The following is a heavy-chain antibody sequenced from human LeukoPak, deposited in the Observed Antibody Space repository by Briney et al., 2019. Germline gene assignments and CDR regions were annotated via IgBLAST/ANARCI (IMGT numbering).Heavy chain of an antibody. Sequence: ASVKVSCKASGYTFTGYYMHWVRQAPGQGLEWMGRINPNSGGTNYAQKFQGRVTMTRDTSISTAYMELSRLRSDDTAVYHCAREGKIFGVVIKGFDYWGQGTLVTVPS. D-gene: IGHD3-3*01. J-gene: IGHJ4*02. CDR1: GYTFTGYY. V-gene: IGHV1-2*06. CDR3: AREGKIFGVVIKGFDY. CDR2: INPNSGGT.